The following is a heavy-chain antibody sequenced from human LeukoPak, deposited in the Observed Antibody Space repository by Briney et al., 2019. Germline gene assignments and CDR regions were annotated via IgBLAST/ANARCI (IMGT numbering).Heavy chain of an antibody. CDR2: INHSGST. Sequence: SETLSLTCAVYGGSFSGYYWSWIRQPPGKGLEWIGEINHSGSTNYNPSLKSRVTISVDTSKNQFSLQLNSVTPEDTAVYYCARAGYAGNWFDPWGQGTLVTVSS. CDR3: ARAGYAGNWFDP. CDR1: GGSFSGYY. V-gene: IGHV4-34*01. J-gene: IGHJ5*02. D-gene: IGHD5-18*01.